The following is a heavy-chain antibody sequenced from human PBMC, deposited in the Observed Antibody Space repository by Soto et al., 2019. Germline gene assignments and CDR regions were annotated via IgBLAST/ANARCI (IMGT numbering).Heavy chain of an antibody. CDR3: ANSGWYNPDGYFQH. Sequence: EVQLLESGGGLVQPGVSLRLSCAASGFTFSSYAISWVRQAPGKGLEWVSAIGGGGTTYYADSVKSRFSISRDNSKNTLFLQVNSLRAEDTAIYYGANSGWYNPDGYFQHWGQGTLVTVSS. V-gene: IGHV3-23*01. D-gene: IGHD6-19*01. CDR2: IGGGGTT. CDR1: GFTFSSYA. J-gene: IGHJ1*01.